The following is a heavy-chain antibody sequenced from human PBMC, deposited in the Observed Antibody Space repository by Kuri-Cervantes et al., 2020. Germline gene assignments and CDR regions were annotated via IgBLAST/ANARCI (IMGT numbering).Heavy chain of an antibody. CDR1: GGSISSGDYY. CDR3: ARDATVLGMDV. V-gene: IGHV4-30-4*01. J-gene: IGHJ6*02. D-gene: IGHD4/OR15-4a*01. Sequence: SCTVSGGSISSGDYYWSWIRQPPGKGLEWIGYIYYSGSTYYNPSLKSRVTISVDTSKNQFSLKLSSVTAADTAVYYCARDATVLGMDVWGQGTTVTVSS. CDR2: IYYSGST.